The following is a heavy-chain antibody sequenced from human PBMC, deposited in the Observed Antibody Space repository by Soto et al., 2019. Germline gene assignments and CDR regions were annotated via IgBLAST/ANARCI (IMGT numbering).Heavy chain of an antibody. Sequence: ASVKVSCKASGYTFTGYYMHWVLQAPGQGLEWMGWINPNSGGTNYAQKFQGWVTMTRDTSISTAYMELSRLRSDDTAVYYCAREGPYCSGASCYSSFDYWGQGTLVTVSS. J-gene: IGHJ4*02. D-gene: IGHD2-15*01. V-gene: IGHV1-2*04. CDR3: AREGPYCSGASCYSSFDY. CDR2: INPNSGGT. CDR1: GYTFTGYY.